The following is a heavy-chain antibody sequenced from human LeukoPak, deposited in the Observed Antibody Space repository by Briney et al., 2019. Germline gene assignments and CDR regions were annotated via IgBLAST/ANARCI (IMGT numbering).Heavy chain of an antibody. J-gene: IGHJ6*02. Sequence: ASVKVSCKASGYTFTSNYIHWVRQAPGQGLEWMGMIYPRDGSTSYAQKFQGRVTVTRDTSTSTVHMELSGLRSEDTAVYYCARGGGFNPSDYSSYYGLDVWGQGTTVTVSS. CDR1: GYTFTSNY. CDR2: IYPRDGST. V-gene: IGHV1-46*01. CDR3: ARGGGFNPSDYSSYYGLDV. D-gene: IGHD6-25*01.